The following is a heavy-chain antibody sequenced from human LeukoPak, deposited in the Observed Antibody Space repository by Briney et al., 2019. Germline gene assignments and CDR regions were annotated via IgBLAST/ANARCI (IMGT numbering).Heavy chain of an antibody. Sequence: GGSLRLSCAASGFTFSSYAMHWVRQAPGKGLEWVAVISYDGSNKYYADSVKGRFTISRDNSKNTLYLQMNSLRAEDTAVYYCAKGQVIGAAQNRFDPWGQGTLVTVSS. V-gene: IGHV3-30*04. D-gene: IGHD2/OR15-2a*01. CDR1: GFTFSSYA. CDR3: AKGQVIGAAQNRFDP. J-gene: IGHJ5*02. CDR2: ISYDGSNK.